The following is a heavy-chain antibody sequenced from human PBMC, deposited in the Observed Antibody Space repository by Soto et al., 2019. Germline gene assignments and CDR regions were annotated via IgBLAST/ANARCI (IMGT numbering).Heavy chain of an antibody. V-gene: IGHV4-39*01. CDR3: ARQNRQLPPPGWFDP. Sequence: SETLSLTCTVSGGSISSSSYYWGWIRQPPGKGLEWIGSIYYSGSTYYNPSLKSRVTISVDTSKNQFSLKLSSVTAADTAVYYCARQNRQLPPPGWFDPWGQGTLVTVSS. CDR1: GGSISSSSYY. J-gene: IGHJ5*02. CDR2: IYYSGST. D-gene: IGHD2-2*01.